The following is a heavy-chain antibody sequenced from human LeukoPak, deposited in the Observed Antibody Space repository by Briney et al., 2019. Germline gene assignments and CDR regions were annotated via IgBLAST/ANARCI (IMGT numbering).Heavy chain of an antibody. V-gene: IGHV3-48*03. CDR2: ISDTGSPI. CDR3: AREGFRLSFDS. Sequence: GGSLRLSCTASGFTFSSYEMSWLRQAPGKGLEWISYISDTGSPIYYADSVKGRFTISRDNAKNSLYLQMNSLRAEDTALYYCAREGFRLSFDSWGQGTQVTVSS. CDR1: GFTFSSYE. D-gene: IGHD2/OR15-2a*01. J-gene: IGHJ4*02.